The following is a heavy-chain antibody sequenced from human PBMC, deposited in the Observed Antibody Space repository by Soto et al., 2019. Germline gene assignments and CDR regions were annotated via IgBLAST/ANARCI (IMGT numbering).Heavy chain of an antibody. CDR3: TKDPSTGYADH. CDR2: ISRGGAYT. J-gene: IGHJ1*01. Sequence: GGSLRLSCAASDFIFLDYAMTWVRQAPGKGLEWVSTISRGGAYTHYADSVEGRFTISRDNSKNILYLDMRSLRGEDTAFYYCTKDPSTGYADHWGPGTLVTAPQ. D-gene: IGHD3-9*01. CDR1: DFIFLDYA. V-gene: IGHV3-23*01.